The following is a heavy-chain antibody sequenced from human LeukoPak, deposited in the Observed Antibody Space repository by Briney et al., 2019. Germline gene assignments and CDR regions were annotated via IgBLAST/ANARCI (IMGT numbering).Heavy chain of an antibody. J-gene: IGHJ4*02. CDR3: ATASRSGPKAY. V-gene: IGHV3-7*05. CDR2: IKQDRSEK. Sequence: PGGSLRLSCAVFEFSFSNYWMSWVRQAPGRGLEWVAIIKQDRSEKYYVDSVKGRFTISRDNAQNSLYLQMSSLRAEDTAVYCCATASRSGPKAYWGQGTLVTVSS. D-gene: IGHD6-19*01. CDR1: EFSFSNYW.